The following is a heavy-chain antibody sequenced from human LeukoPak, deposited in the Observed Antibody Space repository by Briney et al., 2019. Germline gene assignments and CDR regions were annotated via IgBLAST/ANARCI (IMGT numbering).Heavy chain of an antibody. CDR1: GFTFSSYS. CDR3: ARHLGGWYP. D-gene: IGHD6-19*01. J-gene: IGHJ5*02. V-gene: IGHV3-48*01. Sequence: GGSLRLSCAASGFTFSSYSMNWVRQAPGKGLEWVSYIRSSSSNIYYADSVKGRFNISREKAKKSLYLQMNSLRAEDTAVYYCARHLGGWYPWGQGPLLTVSS. CDR2: IRSSSSNI.